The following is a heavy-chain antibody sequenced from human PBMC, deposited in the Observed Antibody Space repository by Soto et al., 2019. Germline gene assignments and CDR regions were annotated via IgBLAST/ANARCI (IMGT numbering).Heavy chain of an antibody. CDR1: GGTISSYA. Sequence: GASVKVSCKACGGTISSYAISWVRQAPGQGLEWMGGIIPIFGTANYAQKFQGRVTITADESTSTAYMELSSLRSEDTAVYYCARGSEHYYGSGSYPWLDYWGQGTLVTVSS. D-gene: IGHD3-10*01. CDR3: ARGSEHYYGSGSYPWLDY. J-gene: IGHJ4*02. CDR2: IIPIFGTA. V-gene: IGHV1-69*13.